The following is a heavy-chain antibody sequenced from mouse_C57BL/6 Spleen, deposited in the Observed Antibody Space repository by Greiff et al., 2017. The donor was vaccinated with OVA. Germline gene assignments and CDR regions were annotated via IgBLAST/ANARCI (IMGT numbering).Heavy chain of an antibody. CDR2: IWSGGNT. V-gene: IGHV2-2*01. CDR3: ARIGDYGYWYFDV. D-gene: IGHD2-4*01. J-gene: IGHJ1*03. CDR1: GFSLTSYG. Sequence: QFQLQQSGPGLVQPSQCLSITCTVSGFSLTSYGVHWVRQSPGKGLEWLGVIWSGGNTDYNAAFISRLSISKDNSKSQVFFKMNRLQADDTAIYYCARIGDYGYWYFDVWGTGTTVTVSS.